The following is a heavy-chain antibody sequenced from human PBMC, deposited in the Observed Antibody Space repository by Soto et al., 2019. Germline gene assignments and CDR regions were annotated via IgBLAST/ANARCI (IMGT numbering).Heavy chain of an antibody. CDR1: GFTFSSYA. CDR2: ISGSGGST. J-gene: IGHJ5*02. Sequence: PGGSLRLSCAASGFTFSSYAMSWVRQAPGKGLEWVSAISGSGGSTYYADSVKGRFTISRGNSKNTLYLQMNSLRAEDTAVYYCAKERSPSYYDFWSGNRNWFDPWGQGTLVTVSS. CDR3: AKERSPSYYDFWSGNRNWFDP. D-gene: IGHD3-3*01. V-gene: IGHV3-23*01.